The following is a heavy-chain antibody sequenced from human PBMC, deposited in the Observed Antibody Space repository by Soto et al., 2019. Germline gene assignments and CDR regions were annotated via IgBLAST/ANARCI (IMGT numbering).Heavy chain of an antibody. CDR3: LRGVRGYTRDEVLDV. V-gene: IGHV3-21*06. Sequence: EVQLVESGGGLVKPGGSLRLSCVDSGFTFSSYSMNWVRQAPGKGLEWVASISSRSSVIWYADSLKGRFTISRDNAKNSLYLQMNSLRAEDTAVYNCLRGVRGYTRDEVLDVWGQGTMVTVSS. J-gene: IGHJ3*01. CDR1: GFTFSSYS. D-gene: IGHD2-2*02. CDR2: ISSRSSVI.